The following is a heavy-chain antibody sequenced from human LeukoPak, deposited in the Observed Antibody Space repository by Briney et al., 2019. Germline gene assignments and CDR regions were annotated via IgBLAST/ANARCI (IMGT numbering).Heavy chain of an antibody. J-gene: IGHJ4*02. Sequence: GRSLTLSCAASGFTFRTCGMHWVRQAAGKVLECVAVISYDGSKKYYADSVRGRFTISRDNSKNTLFLEMNSLRVEDTGVYYCAKASFGYTYGLRRFDHWGQGTLVTVSS. D-gene: IGHD5-18*01. CDR1: GFTFRTCG. CDR2: ISYDGSKK. CDR3: AKASFGYTYGLRRFDH. V-gene: IGHV3-30*18.